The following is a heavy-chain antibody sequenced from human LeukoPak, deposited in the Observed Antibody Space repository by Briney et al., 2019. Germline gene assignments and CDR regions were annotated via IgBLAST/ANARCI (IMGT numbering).Heavy chain of an antibody. CDR3: AKDPPSGGTFLH. D-gene: IGHD2-15*01. J-gene: IGHJ4*02. V-gene: IGHV3-23*01. Sequence: SVKGRFTISRENSKSALFLQMNSLRVEDTAVYYCAKDPPSGGTFLHWGQGALVTVSS.